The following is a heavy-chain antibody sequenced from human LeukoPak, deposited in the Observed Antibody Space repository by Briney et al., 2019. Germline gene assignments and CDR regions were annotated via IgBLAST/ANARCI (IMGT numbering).Heavy chain of an antibody. D-gene: IGHD3-16*02. V-gene: IGHV4-34*01. Sequence: TSETLSLTCAVYGGSFSGYYWSWIRQPPGKGLEWIGEINHSGCTYYNPSLKSRVTISVDRSKNQFSLKLSSVTAADTAVYYCARAPSYVWGSYRPGIAFDIWGQGTMVTVSS. CDR1: GGSFSGYY. CDR3: ARAPSYVWGSYRPGIAFDI. J-gene: IGHJ3*02. CDR2: INHSGCT.